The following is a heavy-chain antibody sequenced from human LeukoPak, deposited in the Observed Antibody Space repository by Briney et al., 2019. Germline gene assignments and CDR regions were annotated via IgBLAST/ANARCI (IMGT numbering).Heavy chain of an antibody. CDR3: ATVYDTSVAREFDY. J-gene: IGHJ4*02. CDR2: FDPEDGET. D-gene: IGHD3-22*01. Sequence: ASVKVSCKISGYSFTELSIQWVRQAPGKGLEWMGGFDPEDGETIYAEKFQGRVTMTEDTSTDTAYMELRSLRSEDTAVYFCATVYDTSVAREFDYWGQGTLVTVSS. CDR1: GYSFTELS. V-gene: IGHV1-24*01.